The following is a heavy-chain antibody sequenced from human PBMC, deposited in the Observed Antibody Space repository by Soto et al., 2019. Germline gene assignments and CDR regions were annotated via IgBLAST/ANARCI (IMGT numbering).Heavy chain of an antibody. CDR3: ASGRITPIVAYYFDY. Sequence: TLSLTCAVSGYSISSGYYWGWIRQPPGKGLEWIGSIYHSGSTYYNPSLKSRVTISVDTSKNQFSLKLSSVTAADTAVYYCASGRITPIVAYYFDYWGQGTLVTVSS. CDR1: GYSISSGYY. CDR2: IYHSGST. V-gene: IGHV4-38-2*01. D-gene: IGHD3-22*01. J-gene: IGHJ4*02.